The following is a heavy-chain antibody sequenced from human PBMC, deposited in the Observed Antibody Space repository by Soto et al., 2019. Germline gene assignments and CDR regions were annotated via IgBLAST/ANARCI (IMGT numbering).Heavy chain of an antibody. CDR2: IYYSGST. D-gene: IGHD5-18*01. CDR3: AGSVDTAMAY. V-gene: IGHV4-59*01. Sequence: QVQLQESGPGLVKPSETLSLTCTVSGGSISSYYWSWIRQPPGKGLEWIGNIYYSGSTNYNPSLKSRVTISVDTSKNQFSLKLSSVTAADTAVYYCAGSVDTAMAYWGQGTLVTVSS. J-gene: IGHJ4*02. CDR1: GGSISSYY.